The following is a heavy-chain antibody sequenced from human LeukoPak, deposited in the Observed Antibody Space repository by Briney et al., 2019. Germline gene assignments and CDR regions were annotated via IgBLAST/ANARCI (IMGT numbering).Heavy chain of an antibody. CDR2: ISTSSSYI. Sequence: GGSLRLSCAASGFIFSSYSMNWVRQAPGKGLEWVSSISTSSSYIYYADSVKGRFTISRDNANNSLYLQMNSLSAEDTVVYYCARLFTSGWYNWFDPWGQGTLVTVSS. D-gene: IGHD6-19*01. CDR3: ARLFTSGWYNWFDP. J-gene: IGHJ5*02. V-gene: IGHV3-21*01. CDR1: GFIFSSYS.